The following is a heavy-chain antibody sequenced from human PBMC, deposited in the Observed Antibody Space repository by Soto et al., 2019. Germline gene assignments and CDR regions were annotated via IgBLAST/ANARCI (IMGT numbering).Heavy chain of an antibody. CDR1: GFNFSSYS. V-gene: IGHV3-48*01. Sequence: GGSKRLSCAASGFNFSSYSMNWVRQAPGKGLEWVSYISSSSSTIYYADSVKGRFTISRDNAKNSLYLQMNSLRAEDTAVYYCARDSGYDAFDIWGQGTMVTVSS. CDR2: ISSSSSTI. D-gene: IGHD3-10*01. J-gene: IGHJ3*02. CDR3: ARDSGYDAFDI.